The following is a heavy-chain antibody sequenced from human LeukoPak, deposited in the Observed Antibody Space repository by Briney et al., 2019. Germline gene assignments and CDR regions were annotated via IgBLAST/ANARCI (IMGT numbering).Heavy chain of an antibody. V-gene: IGHV3-23*01. CDR2: ISGSGGST. CDR1: GFTFSSYA. Sequence: GGSLRLSCAASGFTFSSYAMSWVRQAPGKGLEWVSAISGSGGSTYYADSVKGRFTISRDNSKNTLYLQMNSLRAEDTAVYYCAKDLSHCSGGSCYSNYWGQGTLVTVSS. CDR3: AKDLSHCSGGSCYSNY. D-gene: IGHD2-15*01. J-gene: IGHJ4*02.